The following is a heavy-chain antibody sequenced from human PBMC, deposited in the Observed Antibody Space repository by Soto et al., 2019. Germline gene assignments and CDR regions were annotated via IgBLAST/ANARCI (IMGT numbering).Heavy chain of an antibody. CDR2: IYYSGST. D-gene: IGHD3-22*01. J-gene: IGHJ6*02. CDR3: ARDAPSYYYDSRYYYYSMDV. V-gene: IGHV4-59*01. CDR1: GGSISSYY. Sequence: SETLSLTCTVSGGSISSYYWSWIRQPPGRGLEWIGYIYYSGSTNYNPSLKSRVTISVDTSKNQFSLKLSSVTAADTAVYYCARDAPSYYYDSRYYYYSMDVWGQGTTVTVSS.